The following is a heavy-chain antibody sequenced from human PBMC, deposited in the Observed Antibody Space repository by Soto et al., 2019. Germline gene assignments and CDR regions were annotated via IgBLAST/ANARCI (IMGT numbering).Heavy chain of an antibody. CDR3: VRSCRRSGIDY. Sequence: QVQLVQSGAEVKKPGASVKVSCEASGYTFSSYHISWVRQASGQGLEWMGWVNPNSNETDYAQKFQGRVTMTGNTSIRTAYMELSSLRSDDTAVYYCVRSCRRSGIDYWGQGTLVTVSS. V-gene: IGHV1-8*01. CDR2: VNPNSNET. J-gene: IGHJ4*02. CDR1: GYTFSSYH.